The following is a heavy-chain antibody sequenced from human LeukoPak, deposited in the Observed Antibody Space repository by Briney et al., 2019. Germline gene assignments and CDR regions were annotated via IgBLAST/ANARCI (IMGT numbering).Heavy chain of an antibody. CDR1: GFTFSTNY. V-gene: IGHV3-66*01. J-gene: IGHJ4*02. CDR3: ARGLYADYAFDY. D-gene: IGHD4-17*01. CDR2: IYSGGNT. Sequence: GGSLRLSCAASGFTFSTNYMSWVRQAPGKGLEWVSVIYSGGNTYYADSVKGRFTISRDNYKNTVYLQMNSLRAEDTAVYYCARGLYADYAFDYWGQGTLVTVSS.